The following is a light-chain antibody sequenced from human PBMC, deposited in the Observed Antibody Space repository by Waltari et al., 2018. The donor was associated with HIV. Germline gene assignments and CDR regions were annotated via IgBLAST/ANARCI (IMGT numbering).Light chain of an antibody. Sequence: QSALTQPRSVSGSPAQSVTISCTGTSSDICDYNYFSWYQQHPGKAPKLMIYDVTKRPSGVPDRFSGSKSGNTASLTISGLQAEDEAAYDCCSFAGSYTLVFGGGTKLTVL. V-gene: IGLV2-11*01. J-gene: IGLJ3*02. CDR2: DVT. CDR3: CSFAGSYTLV. CDR1: SSDICDYNY.